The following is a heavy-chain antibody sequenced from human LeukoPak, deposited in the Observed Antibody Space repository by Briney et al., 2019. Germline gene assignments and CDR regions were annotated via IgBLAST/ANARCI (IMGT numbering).Heavy chain of an antibody. V-gene: IGHV3-21*01. Sequence: GGSLRLSCAASGFTFSSYSMNWVRQAPGKGLEWVSSISSSSSYIYYADSVKGRFTISRDNAKNSLYPQMNSLRAEDTAVYYCAREALTGTSIEDYWGQGTLVTVSS. CDR3: AREALTGTSIEDY. CDR1: GFTFSSYS. J-gene: IGHJ4*02. D-gene: IGHD1-20*01. CDR2: ISSSSSYI.